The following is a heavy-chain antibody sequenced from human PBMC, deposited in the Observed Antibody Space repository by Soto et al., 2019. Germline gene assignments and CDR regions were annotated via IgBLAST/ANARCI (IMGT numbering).Heavy chain of an antibody. Sequence: SETLSLTCAVYGGSFSGYYWSWIRQPPGKGLEWIGEINHSGSTNYNPSLKSRVTISVDTSKNQFSLKLSSVTAADTAVYYCARVYSGYDYWGQGTLVTVSS. V-gene: IGHV4-34*01. J-gene: IGHJ4*02. CDR2: INHSGST. CDR3: ARVYSGYDY. D-gene: IGHD5-12*01. CDR1: GGSFSGYY.